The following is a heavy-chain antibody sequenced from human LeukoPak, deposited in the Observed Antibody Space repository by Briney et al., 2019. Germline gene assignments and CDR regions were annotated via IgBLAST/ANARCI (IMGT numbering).Heavy chain of an antibody. J-gene: IGHJ4*02. CDR1: GFTFSSYA. Sequence: RPGGSLRLSCAASGFTFSSYAMNWVRQAPGKGLEWVSGTGSTGVSTFYADSVKGRFTVSRDNSKNTLYLQMNSLRAEDTAVYYCAKVTSGRLPDYVDYWGQGTLVTVSS. CDR2: TGSTGVST. CDR3: AKVTSGRLPDYVDY. V-gene: IGHV3-23*01. D-gene: IGHD5-12*01.